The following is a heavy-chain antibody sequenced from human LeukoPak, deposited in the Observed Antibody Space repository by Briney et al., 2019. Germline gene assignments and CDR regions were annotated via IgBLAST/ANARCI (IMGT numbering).Heavy chain of an antibody. Sequence: SETLSLTCIVPGGSISSSSYYWTWIRQSPGKGLEWIGTFSSGGSAYYNPSLTSRVSISKDTSDNQFSLRLYSVTAADTAVYYCARKQTGTMYDVWGQGTQVTVSA. V-gene: IGHV4-39*07. D-gene: IGHD1-7*01. J-gene: IGHJ4*02. CDR1: GGSISSSSYY. CDR3: ARKQTGTMYDV. CDR2: FSSGGSA.